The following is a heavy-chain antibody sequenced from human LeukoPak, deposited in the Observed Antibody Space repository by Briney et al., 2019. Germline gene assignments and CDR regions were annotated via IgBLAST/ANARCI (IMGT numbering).Heavy chain of an antibody. Sequence: PSETLSLTCTVSGGSTGSYYWSWIRQPPGKGLEWIGYIYYSGSTNYNPSLKSRVTISVDTSKNQFSLKLSSVTAADTAVYYCARSRFGIDYWGQGTLVTVSS. CDR3: ARSRFGIDY. J-gene: IGHJ4*02. CDR1: GGSTGSYY. V-gene: IGHV4-59*01. D-gene: IGHD3-10*01. CDR2: IYYSGST.